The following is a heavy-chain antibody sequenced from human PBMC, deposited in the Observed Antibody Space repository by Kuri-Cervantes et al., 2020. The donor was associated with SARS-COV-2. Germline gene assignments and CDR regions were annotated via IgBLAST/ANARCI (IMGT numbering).Heavy chain of an antibody. Sequence: GESLKISCKVSGFLFSASAIHWVRQASGKGLEWVGRVRGKANNYATAYAASVKGRFTISRDDLKNMAYLQMNSLKTEDTAVYYCTRDLFLPGDYFDYWGQGTLVTVSS. D-gene: IGHD2-21*01. V-gene: IGHV3-73*01. CDR3: TRDLFLPGDYFDY. CDR1: GFLFSASA. J-gene: IGHJ4*02. CDR2: VRGKANNYAT.